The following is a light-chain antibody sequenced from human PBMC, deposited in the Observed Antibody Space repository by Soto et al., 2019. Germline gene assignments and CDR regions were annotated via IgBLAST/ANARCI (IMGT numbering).Light chain of an antibody. CDR1: QSVSSY. CDR2: DAF. CDR3: QQRSNWALT. V-gene: IGKV3-11*01. J-gene: IGKJ4*01. Sequence: EIVFTQSPATLFLSPGERATLSCRASQSVSSYFAWYQQKPGQAPRLLIYDAFTRATGIPARFSGSGSGTDFTLTISSLEPEDFAVYYCQQRSNWALTVGGGTKVEIK.